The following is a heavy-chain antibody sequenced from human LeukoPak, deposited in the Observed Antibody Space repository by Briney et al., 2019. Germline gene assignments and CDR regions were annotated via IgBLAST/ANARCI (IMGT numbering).Heavy chain of an antibody. J-gene: IGHJ5*02. Sequence: SETLSLTCTVSGGSISSSAYYWGWVRQPPGRGLQWIGSVYYDGTTYYIPSLRSRVTISVDTSKNQFSLKLSSVTAADTAVYYCARDWMGYYDSSGWFDPWGQGTLVTVSS. CDR1: GGSISSSAYY. CDR3: ARDWMGYYDSSGWFDP. V-gene: IGHV4-39*07. CDR2: VYYDGTT. D-gene: IGHD3-22*01.